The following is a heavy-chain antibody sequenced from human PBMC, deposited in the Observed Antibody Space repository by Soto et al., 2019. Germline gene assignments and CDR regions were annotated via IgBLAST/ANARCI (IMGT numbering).Heavy chain of an antibody. CDR3: ARDPITIFGPGGYGMDV. V-gene: IGHV1-69*12. D-gene: IGHD3-3*01. Sequence: QVQLVQSGAEVKKPGSSVKVSCKASGGTFSSYAISWVRQAPGQGLEWMGGIIPIFGTANYAQKFQGRVTITADGSTSTAYMELSSLRSEDTAVYYCARDPITIFGPGGYGMDVWGQGTTVTVSS. CDR2: IIPIFGTA. J-gene: IGHJ6*02. CDR1: GGTFSSYA.